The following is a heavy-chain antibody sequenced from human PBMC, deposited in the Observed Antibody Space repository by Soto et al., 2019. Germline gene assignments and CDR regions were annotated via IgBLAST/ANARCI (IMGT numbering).Heavy chain of an antibody. D-gene: IGHD6-13*01. CDR3: ARPGVAAAPDDY. Sequence: PGGSLRLSCAASGFTFSSYAMSWVRQAPGKGLEWVSTISGSGVNTYYADSVKGRFTISRDNSKNTLYLQMNSLRAEDTAMYYCARPGVAAAPDDYRGQGTLVTVSS. J-gene: IGHJ4*02. CDR1: GFTFSSYA. CDR2: ISGSGVNT. V-gene: IGHV3-23*01.